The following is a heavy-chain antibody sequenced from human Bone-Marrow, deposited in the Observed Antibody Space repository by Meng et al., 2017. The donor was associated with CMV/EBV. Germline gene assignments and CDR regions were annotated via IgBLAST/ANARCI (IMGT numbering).Heavy chain of an antibody. D-gene: IGHD2/OR15-2a*01. CDR2: INPSGGST. J-gene: IGHJ5*02. V-gene: IGHV1-46*01. Sequence: VKVSCKASGYTFTSYYMHWVRQAPGQGLEWMGIINPSGGSTNYAQKLQGRVTMTTDTSTSTAYMELSRLRSDDTAVYYCARVLNHWGQGTLVTVSS. CDR3: ARVLNH. CDR1: GYTFTSYY.